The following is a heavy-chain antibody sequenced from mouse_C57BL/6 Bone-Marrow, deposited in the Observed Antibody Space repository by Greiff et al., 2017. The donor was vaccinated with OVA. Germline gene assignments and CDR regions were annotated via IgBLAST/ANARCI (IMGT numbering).Heavy chain of an antibody. J-gene: IGHJ1*03. CDR1: GFSLTSYA. Sequence: VQRVESGPGLVAPSQSLSITCTVSGFSLTSYAISWVRQPPGKGLEWLGVIWTGGGTNYNSALKSRLSISRDNSKSQVFLKMNSLQTDDTARYYCARTFYYGSSYWYFDVWGTGTTVTVSS. CDR3: ARTFYYGSSYWYFDV. D-gene: IGHD1-1*01. V-gene: IGHV2-9-1*01. CDR2: IWTGGGT.